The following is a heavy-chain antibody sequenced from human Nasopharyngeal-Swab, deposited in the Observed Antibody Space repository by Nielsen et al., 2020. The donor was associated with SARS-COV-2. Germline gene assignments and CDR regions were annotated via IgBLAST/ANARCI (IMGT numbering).Heavy chain of an antibody. V-gene: IGHV4-59*01. J-gene: IGHJ6*03. Sequence: SETLSLTCTVSGGSISSYYWSWIRQPPGKGLEWIGSIYYSGSTNYNPSLKSRVTISVDTSKNQFSLKLSSVTAADTAVYYCAREPRGYSYGLGMDYYYMDVWGKGTTVTVSS. CDR2: IYYSGST. CDR3: AREPRGYSYGLGMDYYYMDV. CDR1: GGSISSYY. D-gene: IGHD5-18*01.